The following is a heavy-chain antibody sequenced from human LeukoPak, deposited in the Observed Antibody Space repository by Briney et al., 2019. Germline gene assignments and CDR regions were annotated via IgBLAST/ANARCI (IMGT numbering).Heavy chain of an antibody. CDR1: GFTFSSYA. CDR3: ARDYSTMGFSFDY. V-gene: IGHV3-30-3*01. D-gene: IGHD6-13*01. CDR2: ISYDGSNK. J-gene: IGHJ4*02. Sequence: GGSLRLSCAASGFTFSSYAMHWVRQAPGKGLEWVAVISYDGSNKYYADSVKGRFTISRDNSKNTLYLQMNSLRAEDTAVYYCARDYSTMGFSFDYWGQGTLVTVSS.